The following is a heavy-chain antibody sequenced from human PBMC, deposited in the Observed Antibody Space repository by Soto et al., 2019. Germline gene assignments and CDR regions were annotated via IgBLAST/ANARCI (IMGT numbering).Heavy chain of an antibody. CDR1: GYTFTGYY. J-gene: IGHJ4*02. CDR3: ARVLSHCSGGSCYLPFDY. Sequence: QVQLVQSGAEVKKPGASVKVSCKASGYTFTGYYMHWVRQAPGQGLEWMGWINPNSGGTNYAQKFQGRVIMTRDTSISTAYMELSRLRSDDTAVYYCARVLSHCSGGSCYLPFDYWGQGTLVTVSS. D-gene: IGHD2-15*01. CDR2: INPNSGGT. V-gene: IGHV1-2*02.